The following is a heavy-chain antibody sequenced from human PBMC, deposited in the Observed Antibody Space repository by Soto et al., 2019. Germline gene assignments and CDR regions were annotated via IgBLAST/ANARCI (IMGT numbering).Heavy chain of an antibody. V-gene: IGHV4-34*01. CDR1: GGSFSGYY. CDR3: ARVPVAAAGTPQKGGYYYYMDV. Sequence: SETLSLTCAVYGGSFSGYYWSWIRQPPGKGLEWIGEINHSGSTNYNPSLKSRVTISVDTSKNQFSLKLSSVTAADTAVYYCARVPVAAAGTPQKGGYYYYMDVWGKGTTVTVSS. J-gene: IGHJ6*03. D-gene: IGHD6-13*01. CDR2: INHSGST.